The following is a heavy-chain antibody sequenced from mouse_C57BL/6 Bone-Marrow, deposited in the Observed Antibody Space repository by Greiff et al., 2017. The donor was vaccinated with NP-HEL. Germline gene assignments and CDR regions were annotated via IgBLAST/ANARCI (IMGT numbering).Heavy chain of an antibody. Sequence: LEESGPELVKPGASVKISCKASGYAFSSSWMNWVKQRPGKGLEWIGRIYPGDGDTNYNGKFKGKATLTADKSSSTAYMQLSSLTSEDSAVYFCAILWPTYYWGQGTTLTVSS. CDR2: IYPGDGDT. J-gene: IGHJ2*01. V-gene: IGHV1-82*01. CDR1: GYAFSSSW. CDR3: AILWPTYY. D-gene: IGHD1-1*02.